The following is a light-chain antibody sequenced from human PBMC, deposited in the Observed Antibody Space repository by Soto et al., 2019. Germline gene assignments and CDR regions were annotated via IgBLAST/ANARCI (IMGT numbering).Light chain of an antibody. CDR2: AAS. V-gene: IGKV1-39*01. CDR1: QSIYSS. CDR3: QQSYSAPYT. J-gene: IGKJ2*01. Sequence: DIPMTQSPSSLSASVGDRVTITCRASQSIYSSLNWYHQKPGKAPKLLIYAASNLQSGVPSRFSGSGSGTDFTLSISSLQPEDFATYYCQQSYSAPYTLGQGTKLEI.